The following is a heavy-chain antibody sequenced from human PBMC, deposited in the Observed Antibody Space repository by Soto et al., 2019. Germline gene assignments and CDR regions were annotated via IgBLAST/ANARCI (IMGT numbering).Heavy chain of an antibody. D-gene: IGHD2-15*01. V-gene: IGHV3-30*18. CDR2: ISYDGSNK. CDR1: GFTFSSYG. CDR3: AKDGRYCSGGSCYSVADY. Sequence: PLGGSLRLSCAASGFTFSSYGMHWVRQAPGKGLEWVAAISYDGSNKYYADSVKGRFTISRDNSKNTLYLQMNSLRAEDTAVYYCAKDGRYCSGGSCYSVADYWGQGTLVTVSS. J-gene: IGHJ4*02.